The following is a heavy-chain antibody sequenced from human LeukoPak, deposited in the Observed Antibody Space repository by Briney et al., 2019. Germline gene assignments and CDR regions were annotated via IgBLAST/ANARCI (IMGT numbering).Heavy chain of an antibody. CDR3: ARAEIAAAWRGPEYYFDY. V-gene: IGHV5-51*01. CDR2: IYPGDSDT. J-gene: IGHJ4*02. D-gene: IGHD6-13*01. CDR1: GYSFTSYW. Sequence: GESLKIPCKGSGYSFTSYWIGWVRQMPGKGLEWMGIIYPGDSDTRYSPSFQGQVTISADKSISTAYLQWSSLKASDTAMYYCARAEIAAAWRGPEYYFDYWGQGTLVTVSS.